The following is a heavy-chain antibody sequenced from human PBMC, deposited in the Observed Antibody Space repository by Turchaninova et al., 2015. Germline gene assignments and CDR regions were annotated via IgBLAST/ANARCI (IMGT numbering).Heavy chain of an antibody. CDR3: ATTRQTTYGDYLFPQLFDH. D-gene: IGHD4-17*01. Sequence: DSVKGRFTISRDNAKNSLYLQMNSLRAEDTAIYYCATTRQTTYGDYLFPQLFDHWGQGTLVTVSS. V-gene: IGHV3-48*03. J-gene: IGHJ5*02.